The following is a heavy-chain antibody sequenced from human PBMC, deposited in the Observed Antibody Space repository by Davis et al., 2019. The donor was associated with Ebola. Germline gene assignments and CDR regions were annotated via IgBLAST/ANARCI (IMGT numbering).Heavy chain of an antibody. Sequence: GESLKISCAASGFTFSNYAMSWVRQAPGKGLEWVSGISGSGGSTYYADSVKGRFTISRDNSKNTLYLQMGSLRTEDTAVYYCARNSSSSWFPNYYGMDVWGQGTTVTVSS. CDR1: GFTFSNYA. CDR3: ARNSSSSWFPNYYGMDV. V-gene: IGHV3-23*01. J-gene: IGHJ6*02. CDR2: ISGSGGST. D-gene: IGHD6-13*01.